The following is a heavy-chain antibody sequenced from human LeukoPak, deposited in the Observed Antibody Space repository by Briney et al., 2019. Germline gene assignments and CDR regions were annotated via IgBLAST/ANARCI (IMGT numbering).Heavy chain of an antibody. V-gene: IGHV4-39*07. CDR2: IYYSGST. D-gene: IGHD3-10*01. J-gene: IGHJ6*04. CDR1: GGSISSSSYY. CDR3: ARDWHAYYYGSGSYVMDV. Sequence: PSETLSLTCTVSGGSISSSSYYWGWIRQPPGKGLEWIGSIYYSGSTYYNPSLKSRVTISVDTSKNQFSLKLSSVTAADTAVYYCARDWHAYYYGSGSYVMDVWGKGTTVTVSS.